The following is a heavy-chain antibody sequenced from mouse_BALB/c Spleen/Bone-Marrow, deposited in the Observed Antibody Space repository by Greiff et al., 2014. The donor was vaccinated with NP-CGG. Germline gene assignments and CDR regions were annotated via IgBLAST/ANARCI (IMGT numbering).Heavy chain of an antibody. CDR3: ASYRYGWYFDV. D-gene: IGHD2-14*01. CDR2: IDPANGNT. J-gene: IGHJ1*01. CDR1: GFNIKDTY. Sequence: DVQLVESGAELVKPGASVKLSCTASGFNIKDTYMHWVKQRPEQSLEWIGRIDPANGNTKYDPKFQGKATITADTSSNTAYLQLSSLTSEDTAVYYCASYRYGWYFDVWGAGTTVTVSS. V-gene: IGHV14-3*02.